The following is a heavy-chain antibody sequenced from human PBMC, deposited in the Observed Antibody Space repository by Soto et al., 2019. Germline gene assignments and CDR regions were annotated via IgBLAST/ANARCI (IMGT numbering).Heavy chain of an antibody. D-gene: IGHD3-10*01. CDR1: GFTFSSYA. J-gene: IGHJ6*02. V-gene: IGHV3-23*01. CDR2: ISRSGAGT. Sequence: GGSLRLSCAASGFTFSSYAMSWVRQAPGKGLEWVSAISRSGAGTYHADSVKGRSTISRDNSKNTVYLQMNSLRDEDTAVYYCAKDPTAYGNYYYGMDVWGQGTTVTVSS. CDR3: AKDPTAYGNYYYGMDV.